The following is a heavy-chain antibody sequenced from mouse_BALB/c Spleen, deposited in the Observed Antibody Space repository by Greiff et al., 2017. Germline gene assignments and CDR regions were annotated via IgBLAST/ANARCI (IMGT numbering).Heavy chain of an antibody. CDR2: IWGGGST. J-gene: IGHJ4*01. Sequence: QVQLKESGPGLVAPSQSLSITCTVSGFSLSRYSVHWVRQPPGKGLEWLGMIWGGGSTDYNSALKSRLSISKDNSNSQVFLKMNSLHTDETAKYYSDRNAEVGKRKGDYAMDYWGQGTAVTVSA. CDR3: DRNAEVGKRKGDYAMDY. CDR1: GFSLSRYS. V-gene: IGHV2-6-4*01. D-gene: IGHD3-1*01.